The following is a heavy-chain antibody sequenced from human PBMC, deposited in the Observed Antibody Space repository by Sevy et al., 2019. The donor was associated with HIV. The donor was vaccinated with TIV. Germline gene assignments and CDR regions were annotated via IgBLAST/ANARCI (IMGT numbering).Heavy chain of an antibody. D-gene: IGHD1-26*01. V-gene: IGHV3-49*04. CDR3: TRVEGAADWGMDV. CDR2: IRSKAYGGTT. J-gene: IGHJ6*02. CDR1: GFTFDDYT. Sequence: GSLRLSCRASGFTFDDYTMSWVRQAPGKGLEWVAFIRSKAYGGTTEYAASVKGRFTISRDESNSIAYLQMNSLKTEDTAVYYCTRVEGAADWGMDVWGQGTTVTVSS.